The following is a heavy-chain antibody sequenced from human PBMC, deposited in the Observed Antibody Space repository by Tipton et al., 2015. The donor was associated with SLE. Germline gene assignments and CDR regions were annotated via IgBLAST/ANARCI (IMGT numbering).Heavy chain of an antibody. V-gene: IGHV4-59*01. J-gene: IGHJ4*02. CDR1: GGVMKSYY. Sequence: TLSLTCSVSGGVMKSYYWSWIRQSPGKGLEWIGYIYYTGITNYNPSLKSRVTISVGTSKNQFFLKMSSVTAADTAVYYCARSYCSGGSCYPGLYWGQGTLVTVSS. CDR2: IYYTGIT. CDR3: ARSYCSGGSCYPGLY. D-gene: IGHD2-15*01.